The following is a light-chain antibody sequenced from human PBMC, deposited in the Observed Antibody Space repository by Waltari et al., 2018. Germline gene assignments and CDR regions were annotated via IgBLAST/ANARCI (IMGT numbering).Light chain of an antibody. CDR2: GKD. V-gene: IGLV3-19*01. CDR3: SSRNGRANEVV. CDR1: SLTTSY. J-gene: IGLJ3*02. Sequence: SSELTQDPVVSVALGQTIRFTCQGDSLTTSYASWYQLKPGQAPVLVIYGKDKRPSGIPDRISGYSSGTTSTLTITGAQAEDEADYYCSSRNGRANEVVFAGGTKVTVL.